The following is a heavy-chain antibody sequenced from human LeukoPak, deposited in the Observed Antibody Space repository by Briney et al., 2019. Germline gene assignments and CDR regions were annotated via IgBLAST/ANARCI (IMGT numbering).Heavy chain of an antibody. V-gene: IGHV1-69*06. D-gene: IGHD6-19*01. CDR2: IIPIFGTA. CDR1: GGTFSSYA. CDR3: ARGAIAVAGTLFDY. J-gene: IGHJ4*02. Sequence: SVKVSCKASGGTFSSYAISWVRQTPGQGLEWMGGIIPIFGTANYAQKFQGRVTITADKSTSTAYMELSSLRSEDTAVYYCARGAIAVAGTLFDYWGQGTLVTVSS.